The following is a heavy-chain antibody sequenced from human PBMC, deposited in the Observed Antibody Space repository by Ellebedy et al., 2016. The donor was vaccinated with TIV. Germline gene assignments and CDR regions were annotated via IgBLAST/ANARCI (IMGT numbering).Heavy chain of an antibody. CDR3: AGGSGWLADS. J-gene: IGHJ5*01. V-gene: IGHV3-9*01. D-gene: IGHD6-19*01. CDR2: ISWNGDSI. CDR1: GFTFDDYA. Sequence: SLKISCAASGFTFDDYAMHWVRQAPGKGLEWVSGISWNGDSIGYADSVKGRFTISRDNAKNLLYLQMDRLRAEDTALYYCAGGSGWLADSWGQGTLVTVSS.